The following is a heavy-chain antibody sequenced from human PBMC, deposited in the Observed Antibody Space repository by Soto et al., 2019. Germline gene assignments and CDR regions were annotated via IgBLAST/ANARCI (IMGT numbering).Heavy chain of an antibody. Sequence: VGSLRLSCAASGFAFSTFAMTWVRQAPGKGLEWVAAISVSGNNAYYADSVKGRFTIPRDNSQNSVFLQMSSLRADDTAVYYCARDQLRPGILYSLGVLLPEYGLWGQGTLVTVSS. CDR3: ARDQLRPGILYSLGVLLPEYGL. CDR1: GFAFSTFA. D-gene: IGHD3-22*01. V-gene: IGHV3-23*01. J-gene: IGHJ4*02. CDR2: ISVSGNNA.